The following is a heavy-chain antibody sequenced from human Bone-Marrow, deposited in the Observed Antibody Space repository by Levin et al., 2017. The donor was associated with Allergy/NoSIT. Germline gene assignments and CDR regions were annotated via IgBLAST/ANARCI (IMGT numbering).Heavy chain of an antibody. CDR1: GGSISSYY. J-gene: IGHJ4*02. CDR3: ARVSGIAVAGTSHFDY. D-gene: IGHD6-19*01. Sequence: SETLSLTCTVSGGSISSYYWSWIRQPPGKGLEWIGYIYYSGSTNYNPSLKSRVTISVDTSKNQFSLKLSSVTAADTAVYYCARVSGIAVAGTSHFDYWGQGTLVTVSS. V-gene: IGHV4-59*01. CDR2: IYYSGST.